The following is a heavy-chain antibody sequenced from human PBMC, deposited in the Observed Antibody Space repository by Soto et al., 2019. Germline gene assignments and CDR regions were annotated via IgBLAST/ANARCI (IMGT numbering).Heavy chain of an antibody. CDR1: GCSIRSYY. Sequence: SETLTLTCTVSGCSIRSYYWSWIRQPPGQGLEWIGYIYYSGSTNYNPSLKSRVTISVDTSKNQFSLKLSSVTAADTAVYYCAREAYYYDSSGYYSNPIIDYWGQGTLVTVSS. CDR2: IYYSGST. D-gene: IGHD3-22*01. V-gene: IGHV4-59*01. CDR3: AREAYYYDSSGYYSNPIIDY. J-gene: IGHJ4*02.